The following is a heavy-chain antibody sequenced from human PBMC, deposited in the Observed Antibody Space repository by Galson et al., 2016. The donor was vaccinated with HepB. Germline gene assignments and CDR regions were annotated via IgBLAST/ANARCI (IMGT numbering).Heavy chain of an antibody. CDR1: GDSIGSGYW. V-gene: IGHV4-4*02. Sequence: TLSLTCDVSGDSIGSGYWWSWVRQPPGKGLEWIGEIYHSGLTNYNPSFESRVSMSVDKSKSQLSLNLKSVTAADTALYYCARSGNYPLRELYFVYWGQGTLVAVSS. CDR3: ARSGNYPLRELYFVY. D-gene: IGHD3-3*01. CDR2: IYHSGLT. J-gene: IGHJ4*02.